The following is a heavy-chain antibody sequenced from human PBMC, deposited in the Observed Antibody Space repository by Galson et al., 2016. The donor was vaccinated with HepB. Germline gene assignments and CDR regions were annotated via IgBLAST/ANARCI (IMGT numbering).Heavy chain of an antibody. D-gene: IGHD5-18*01. CDR1: GGSISSSDW. V-gene: IGHV4-4*02. J-gene: IGHJ4*02. Sequence: SETLSLTCAVSGGSISSSDWWTWVRQPPGRGLEWIGEIYNGGSNSYNPSLKSRATISVDKSKNQLSLKLTSMTAADTAVYYGARATDSYGSSLWIRNWGQGTLVTVSS. CDR3: ARATDSYGSSLWIRN. CDR2: IYNGGSN.